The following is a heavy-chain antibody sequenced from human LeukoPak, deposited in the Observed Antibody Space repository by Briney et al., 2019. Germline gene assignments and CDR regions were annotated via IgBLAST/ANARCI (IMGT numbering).Heavy chain of an antibody. CDR3: ARSSYYGSGSYYWGYYYYYYMDV. CDR2: ISSSSSYI. Sequence: TGGSLRLSCAASGFTFSSYSMNWVRQAPGKGLGWVSSISSSSSYIYYADSVKGRFTISRDNAKNSLYLQMNSLRAEDTAVYYCARSSYYGSGSYYWGYYYYYYMDVWGKGTTVTVSS. V-gene: IGHV3-21*01. D-gene: IGHD3-10*01. J-gene: IGHJ6*03. CDR1: GFTFSSYS.